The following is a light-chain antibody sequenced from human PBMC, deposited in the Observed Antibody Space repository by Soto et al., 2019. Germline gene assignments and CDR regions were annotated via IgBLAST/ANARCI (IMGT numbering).Light chain of an antibody. CDR1: QGISRS. Sequence: DIQMTQSPSSLSASVGDRVTITCQASQGISRSLAWYQQKPGKAPKLLIYNASSLQSGVPSRFSGSGYGTDFTLTISSLQPEDFATYSCLQSYTTPLTVGGGTKVDIK. J-gene: IGKJ4*01. CDR2: NAS. V-gene: IGKV1-39*01. CDR3: LQSYTTPLT.